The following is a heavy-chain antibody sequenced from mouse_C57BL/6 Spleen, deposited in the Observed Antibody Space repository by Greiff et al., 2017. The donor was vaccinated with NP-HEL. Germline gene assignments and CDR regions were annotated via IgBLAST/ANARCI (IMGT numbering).Heavy chain of an antibody. Sequence: VQLQQSGTVLARPGASVKMSCKTSGYTFTSYWMHWVKQRPGQGLEWIGAIYPGNSDTSYNQKFKGKAKLTAVTSASTAYMELSSLTNEDSAVYYCTRSVLRRYAMDYWGQGTSVTVSS. CDR1: GYTFTSYW. CDR2: IYPGNSDT. D-gene: IGHD1-1*01. J-gene: IGHJ4*01. CDR3: TRSVLRRYAMDY. V-gene: IGHV1-5*01.